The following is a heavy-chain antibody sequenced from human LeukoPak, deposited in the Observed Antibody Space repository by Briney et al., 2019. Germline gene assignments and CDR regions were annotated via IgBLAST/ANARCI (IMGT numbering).Heavy chain of an antibody. J-gene: IGHJ3*02. Sequence: GGSLRLSCAASGFTFSSYSMNRVRQAPGKGLEWVSYISSSSSTIYYADSVKGRFTISRDDAKNSLYLQMNSLRAEDTAVYYCARDHCSGGSCYADYDAFDIWGQGTMVTVSS. V-gene: IGHV3-48*04. CDR3: ARDHCSGGSCYADYDAFDI. CDR2: ISSSSSTI. D-gene: IGHD2-15*01. CDR1: GFTFSSYS.